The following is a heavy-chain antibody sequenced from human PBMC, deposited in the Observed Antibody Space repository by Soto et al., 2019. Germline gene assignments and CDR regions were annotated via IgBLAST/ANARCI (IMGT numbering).Heavy chain of an antibody. D-gene: IGHD2-8*01. V-gene: IGHV4-59*02. CDR3: ARYNSYAIDY. CDR2: IHYSGTT. J-gene: IGHJ4*02. Sequence: XTLSLPCTVSGTSVSSYYWSWIRQPPGKGLEWIANIHYSGTTNYNPSLASRVTLSVDTSKNQFSLKITSVTASDRAMYFCARYNSYAIDYWGRGTLVTVSS. CDR1: GTSVSSYY.